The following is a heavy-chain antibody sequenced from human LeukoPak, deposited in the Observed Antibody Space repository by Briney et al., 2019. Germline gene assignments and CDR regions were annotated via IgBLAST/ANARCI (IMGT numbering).Heavy chain of an antibody. CDR1: GFTFSSYG. CDR2: ISHDGDHK. CDR3: ARGTPSSSGWLYYGMDV. D-gene: IGHD6-19*01. J-gene: IGHJ6*02. V-gene: IGHV3-30*19. Sequence: GGSLRLSCAASGFTFSSYGMHWVRQAPGTGLEWVAVISHDGDHKYHADSVKGRFTISRDNSKNTLYLQMNSLRAEDTAVYYCARGTPSSSGWLYYGMDVWGQGTTVTVSS.